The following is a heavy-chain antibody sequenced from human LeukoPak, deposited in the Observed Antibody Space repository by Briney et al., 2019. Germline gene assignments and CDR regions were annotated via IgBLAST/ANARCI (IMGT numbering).Heavy chain of an antibody. J-gene: IGHJ3*02. Sequence: PGGSLRLSCAASGFTFDDYAMHWVRQAPGKGLEWVSGISWNSGSIGYADSVKGRFTISRDNAQNSLYLQMNSLRAEDTALYYCAKVIVSADAFDIWGQGTMVTVSS. V-gene: IGHV3-9*01. CDR3: AKVIVSADAFDI. CDR1: GFTFDDYA. D-gene: IGHD2-2*01. CDR2: ISWNSGSI.